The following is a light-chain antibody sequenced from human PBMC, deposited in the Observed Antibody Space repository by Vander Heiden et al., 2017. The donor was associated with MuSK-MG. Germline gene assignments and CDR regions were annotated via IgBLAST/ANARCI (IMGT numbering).Light chain of an antibody. CDR1: RGSIASNY. CDR2: EDN. CDR3: QSYDSSNQV. Sequence: FMLTQPHSVSESPGSTVTISCTRSRGSIASNYVQWYQQRPGSAPTTVIYEDNQRPSGVPDRFSGSIDTSSNSASLAISGLKTEDEAHYYCQSYDSSNQVFGGGTTLTVL. J-gene: IGLJ3*02. V-gene: IGLV6-57*03.